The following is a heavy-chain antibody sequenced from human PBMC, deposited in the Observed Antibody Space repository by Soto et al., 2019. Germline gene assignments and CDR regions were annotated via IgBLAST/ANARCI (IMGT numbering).Heavy chain of an antibody. CDR1: GGSISSGSYY. D-gene: IGHD2-15*01. J-gene: IGHJ6*02. CDR2: IYYSGST. V-gene: IGHV4-39*01. CDR3: ANNGGRYYYYYGMDF. Sequence: SETLSLTCTVSGGSISSGSYYWGWIRQPPGKGLEWIGSIYYSGSTYYNPSLKSRVTISVDTSKNQFSLKLSSVTAADTAVYYCANNGGRYYYYYGMDFWGQGTTVTVSS.